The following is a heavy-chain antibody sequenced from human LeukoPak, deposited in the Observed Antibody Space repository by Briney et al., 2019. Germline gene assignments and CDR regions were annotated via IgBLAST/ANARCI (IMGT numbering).Heavy chain of an antibody. V-gene: IGHV3-43*02. CDR2: ISGDGGWT. J-gene: IGHJ4*02. Sequence: GRSLRLSCAASGFTFDDYAMHWVRQAPGKGLLWVSLISGDGGWTYYADSLKGRFTISRDNSKDSLYLQMNSLTTEDTALYYCAKDGGGGYSSTYFFGNWGQGTLVTVSS. CDR1: GFTFDDYA. D-gene: IGHD3-22*01. CDR3: AKDGGGGYSSTYFFGN.